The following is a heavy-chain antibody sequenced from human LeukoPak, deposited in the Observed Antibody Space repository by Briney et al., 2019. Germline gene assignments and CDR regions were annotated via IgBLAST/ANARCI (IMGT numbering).Heavy chain of an antibody. J-gene: IGHJ3*02. Sequence: SETLSLTCTVSGGSMRTSSYHWAWIRQPPGKGLEWIGTVFYSGSTYYTPSLKSRVTMSVDTSRNQFSLKLTSVTAADTAVYFSARLYCISTSCNAYGVGSFDIWGQGTMVTVSS. CDR1: GGSMRTSSYH. D-gene: IGHD2-2*01. V-gene: IGHV4-39*01. CDR3: ARLYCISTSCNAYGVGSFDI. CDR2: VFYSGST.